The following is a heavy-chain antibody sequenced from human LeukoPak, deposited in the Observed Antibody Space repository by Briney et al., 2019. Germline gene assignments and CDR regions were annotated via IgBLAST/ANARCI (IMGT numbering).Heavy chain of an antibody. V-gene: IGHV4-38-2*02. J-gene: IGHJ4*02. Sequence: PSETLSLTCTVSGYSISSGYYWGWIRQPPGKGLEWIGSIYHSGSTYYNPSLKSRVTISVDTPKNQFSLKLSSVTAADTAVYYCARLLAAAPFDYWGQGTLVTVSS. CDR1: GYSISSGYY. D-gene: IGHD6-13*01. CDR2: IYHSGST. CDR3: ARLLAAAPFDY.